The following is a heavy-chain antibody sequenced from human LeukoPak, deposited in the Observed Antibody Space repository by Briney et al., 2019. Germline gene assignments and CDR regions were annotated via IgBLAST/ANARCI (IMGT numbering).Heavy chain of an antibody. CDR3: ACKSSDHGELRFDY. Sequence: SETLSLTCTMSGDSTNTYFWSWIRQPPGKGLEWIGYIYYTGTTNYNPSLKSRVTISVDTSKNQFSLRLSSVTAADTAVYYCACKSSDHGELRFDYWGQGTLVTVSS. CDR2: IYYTGTT. V-gene: IGHV4-59*01. CDR1: GDSTNTYF. J-gene: IGHJ4*02. D-gene: IGHD4-17*01.